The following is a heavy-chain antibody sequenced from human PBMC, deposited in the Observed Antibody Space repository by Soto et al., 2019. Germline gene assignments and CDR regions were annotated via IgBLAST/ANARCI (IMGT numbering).Heavy chain of an antibody. CDR1: GFTFSSYW. CDR2: INRDGSST. D-gene: IGHD3-3*01. V-gene: IGHV3-74*01. J-gene: IGHJ4*02. CDR3: ARGYYDTSYYTLGY. Sequence: GGSLRLSCAASGFTFSSYWMHWVRQAPGKGLVWVSHINRDGSSTSHADSVKGRFTISRDNAKNTLYLQMNSLRAEDTAVYYCARGYYDTSYYTLGYWGQGTLVTVSS.